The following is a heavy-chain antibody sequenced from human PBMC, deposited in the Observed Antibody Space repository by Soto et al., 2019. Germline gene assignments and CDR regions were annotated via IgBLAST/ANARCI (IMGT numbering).Heavy chain of an antibody. CDR3: ARDLSPRYYDSSYYYPPVDAFDI. V-gene: IGHV1-18*01. CDR1: GYTYTIYG. CDR2: ISAYNGNT. J-gene: IGHJ3*02. D-gene: IGHD3-22*01. Sequence: ASVKVSCKASGYTYTIYGISWVLQAPGQGLEWMGWISAYNGNTNYAQKLQGRVTMTTDTSTSTAYIELRSLRSDDTAVYYCARDLSPRYYDSSYYYPPVDAFDIWGQGTMVTVSS.